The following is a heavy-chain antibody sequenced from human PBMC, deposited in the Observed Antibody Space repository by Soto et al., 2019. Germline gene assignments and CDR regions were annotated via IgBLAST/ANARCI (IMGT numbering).Heavy chain of an antibody. V-gene: IGHV3-23*01. Sequence: GGSLRLSCAASGFTFSSYAMSWVRQAPGKGLEWVSAISGSGGSTYYADSVKGRFTISRDNPKNTLYLQMDSLRAEDTAVYYCAKTQLGTYYSYGMDVWGQGTTVTVSS. J-gene: IGHJ6*02. D-gene: IGHD2-2*01. CDR2: ISGSGGST. CDR1: GFTFSSYA. CDR3: AKTQLGTYYSYGMDV.